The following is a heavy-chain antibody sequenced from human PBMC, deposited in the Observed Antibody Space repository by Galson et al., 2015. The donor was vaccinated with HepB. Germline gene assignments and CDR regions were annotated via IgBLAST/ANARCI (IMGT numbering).Heavy chain of an antibody. V-gene: IGHV3-23*01. CDR1: GFTFSSYA. CDR3: AKAVLYQLKTYYYDSSGYYYFDY. J-gene: IGHJ4*02. Sequence: SLRLSCAASGFTFSSYAMSWVRQAPGKGLEWVSAISGSGGSTYYADSVKGRFTISRDNSKNTLYLQMNSLRAEDTAVYYCAKAVLYQLKTYYYDSSGYYYFDYWGQGTLVTVSS. D-gene: IGHD3-22*01. CDR2: ISGSGGST.